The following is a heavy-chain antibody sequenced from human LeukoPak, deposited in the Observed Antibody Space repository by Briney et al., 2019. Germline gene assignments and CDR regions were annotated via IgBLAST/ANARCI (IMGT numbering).Heavy chain of an antibody. Sequence: GASVKVSCKASGYTFTSYGISWVRQAPGQGLEWMGWISAYNGNTNYAQKLQGRVTMTTDTSTSTAYMELRSLRSDDTAMYYCARWYSSSSYYYYYYYMDVWGKGTTVTVSS. V-gene: IGHV1-18*01. D-gene: IGHD6-13*01. CDR1: GYTFTSYG. J-gene: IGHJ6*03. CDR2: ISAYNGNT. CDR3: ARWYSSSSYYYYYYYMDV.